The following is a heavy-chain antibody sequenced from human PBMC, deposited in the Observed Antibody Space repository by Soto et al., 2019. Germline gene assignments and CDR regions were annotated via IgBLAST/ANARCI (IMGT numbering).Heavy chain of an antibody. V-gene: IGHV4-4*07. CDR1: GGPITAQY. CDR2: IYSTGTT. J-gene: IGHJ5*02. CDR3: TRDVYSNSNKWYDP. D-gene: IGHD4-4*01. Sequence: QVQLQEWGPGLLKPSETLSLTCTVSGGPITAQYWSWIRQPAGQGLEWIGRIYSTGTTNYNPSLRSRVTMSVDTSKNEFSLRLTSVTAADSAVYYCTRDVYSNSNKWYDPWGQGTLVSVSS.